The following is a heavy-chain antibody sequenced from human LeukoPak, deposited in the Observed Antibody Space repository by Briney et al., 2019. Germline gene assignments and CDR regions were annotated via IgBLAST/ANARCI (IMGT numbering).Heavy chain of an antibody. D-gene: IGHD5-12*01. CDR2: IKEDGNED. Sequence: SGGSLRLSCTVSGFSFREHWMSWVRQAPGKGLEWVGNIKEDGNEDYYVDSVEGRFVIFRDNAKNSPYLQMHSLRAEDTAVYYCTRGDRGYAESLYWGRGTLVTVSS. CDR1: GFSFREHW. CDR3: TRGDRGYAESLY. J-gene: IGHJ4*02. V-gene: IGHV3-7*02.